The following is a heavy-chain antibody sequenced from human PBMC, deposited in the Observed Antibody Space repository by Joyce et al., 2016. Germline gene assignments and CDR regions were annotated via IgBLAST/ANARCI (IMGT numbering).Heavy chain of an antibody. Sequence: QVQLVESGGGVVQPGRSLRLSCAASGFTFSDYSFHWVRQAPGKGLEWVAVISSDGSQKYYADSLKGRFTVSRDNSKNTLYLQMNSLRAEDTAVYYCTRAYDYVWGSFWGQGTWSLSPQ. CDR2: ISSDGSQK. D-gene: IGHD3-16*01. CDR3: TRAYDYVWGSF. V-gene: IGHV3-30-3*01. J-gene: IGHJ4*02. CDR1: GFTFSDYS.